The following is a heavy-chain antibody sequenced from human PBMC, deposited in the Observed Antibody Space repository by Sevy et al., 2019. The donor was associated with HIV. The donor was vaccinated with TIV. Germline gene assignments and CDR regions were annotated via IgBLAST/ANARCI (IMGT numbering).Heavy chain of an antibody. CDR3: ARDRGEILRSAFDY. CDR2: ISHDGRNNK. D-gene: IGHD3-16*01. Sequence: GGSLRLSCAASGFTFSDYSMHWVRQTPGKGLEWVAVISHDGRNNKYNVDSVKGRFTISRDNSKNMLFLQINSLRAEDSAIYYCARDRGEILRSAFDYWGQGTLVTVSS. J-gene: IGHJ4*02. V-gene: IGHV3-30*14. CDR1: GFTFSDYS.